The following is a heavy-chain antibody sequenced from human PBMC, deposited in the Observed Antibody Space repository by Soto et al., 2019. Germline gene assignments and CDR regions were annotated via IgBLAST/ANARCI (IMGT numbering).Heavy chain of an antibody. V-gene: IGHV5-51*01. CDR2: IYPGDSDT. CDR3: AASIFYYGMDV. J-gene: IGHJ6*02. CDR1: GYTFTNYW. Sequence: GESLKISCKGSGYTFTNYWIGWVRQMPGKGLEWMGIIYPGDSDTKYNPSFQGQVTISADKSITTTYLRWTSLKASDAAIYYCAASIFYYGMDVWGQGTTVTVSS.